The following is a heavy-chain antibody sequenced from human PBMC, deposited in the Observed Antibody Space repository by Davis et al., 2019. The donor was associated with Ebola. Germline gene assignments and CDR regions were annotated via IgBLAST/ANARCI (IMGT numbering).Heavy chain of an antibody. D-gene: IGHD1-26*01. CDR1: GGSFSSRAYY. V-gene: IGHV4-61*08. CDR2: MYYSGSNSGSN. Sequence: PSETLSLTCTVSGGSFSSRAYYWSWIRQPPGKGLEWIGYMYYSGSNSGSNNYNPSLKSRVTMSVDTSKNQFSLKLSSVTAADTAVYYCARHDDGGGTYSGRLFDQWGQGTLVTVSS. CDR3: ARHDDGGGTYSGRLFDQ. J-gene: IGHJ4*02.